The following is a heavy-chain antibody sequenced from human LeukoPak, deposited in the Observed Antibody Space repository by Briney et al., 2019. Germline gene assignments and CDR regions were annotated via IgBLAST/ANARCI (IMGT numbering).Heavy chain of an antibody. Sequence: GESLKISCKGSGYSFTSDWIGWVRQMPGKGLEWMGIIYPGDSDTRYSPSFQGQVTISADKSISTAYLQWSSLKASDTAMYYCARCSCVVRGVISCIDYWGQGTLVTVSS. D-gene: IGHD3-10*01. CDR1: GYSFTSDW. CDR3: ARCSCVVRGVISCIDY. CDR2: IYPGDSDT. J-gene: IGHJ4*02. V-gene: IGHV5-51*01.